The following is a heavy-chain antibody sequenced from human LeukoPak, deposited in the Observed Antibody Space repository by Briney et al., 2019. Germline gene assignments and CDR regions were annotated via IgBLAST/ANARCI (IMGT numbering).Heavy chain of an antibody. Sequence: GASVKVSCKTIGGRFKSYGFSWARQAPGQGLEWMGGIIPVFDRPNYAQKFEGRVTITADKSTSTAYMELSSLRSEDTAVYYCARSYIPADTAMAGGFDYWGQGTLVTVSS. CDR3: ARSYIPADTAMAGGFDY. D-gene: IGHD5-18*01. CDR2: IIPVFDRP. CDR1: GGRFKSYG. V-gene: IGHV1-69*06. J-gene: IGHJ4*02.